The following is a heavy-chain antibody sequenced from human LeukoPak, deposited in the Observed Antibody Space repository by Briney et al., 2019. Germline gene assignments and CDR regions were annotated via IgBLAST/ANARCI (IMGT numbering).Heavy chain of an antibody. CDR1: GGTFSSYA. V-gene: IGHV1-69*13. CDR3: ARDYCGGDCYSLGGLDY. CDR2: IIPIFGTA. D-gene: IGHD2-21*02. Sequence: SVKVSCKASGGTFSSYAISWVRQAPGQGFEWMGGIIPIFGTANYAQKFQGRVTITADESTSTAYMELSSLRSEDTAVYYCARDYCGGDCYSLGGLDYWGQGTLVTVSS. J-gene: IGHJ4*02.